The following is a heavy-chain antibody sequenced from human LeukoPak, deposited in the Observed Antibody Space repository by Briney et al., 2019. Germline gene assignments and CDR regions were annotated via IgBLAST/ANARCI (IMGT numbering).Heavy chain of an antibody. J-gene: IGHJ3*02. V-gene: IGHV3-30*02. CDR2: IRYDGGDK. Sequence: HPGGSLRLSCAASGFTFSSYSMNWVRQAPGKGLEWVAFIRYDGGDKYYGDSVKGRFTISRDNSKNTVYLQMNSLRAEDTAVYYCARSRAGSGSYFGAFDIWGQGTMVTVSS. D-gene: IGHD3-10*01. CDR1: GFTFSSYS. CDR3: ARSRAGSGSYFGAFDI.